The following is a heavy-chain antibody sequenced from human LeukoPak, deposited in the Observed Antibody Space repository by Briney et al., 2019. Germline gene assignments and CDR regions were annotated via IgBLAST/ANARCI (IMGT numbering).Heavy chain of an antibody. CDR1: GYTFTCYA. V-gene: IGHV7-4-1*02. CDR2: INTNTGNP. Sequence: GASVKVSCKASGYTFTCYAMNWVRQAPGQGLEWVGWINTNTGNPTYAKGFTGRFVFSLDTSISTAYLQISSLKAEDTAVYYCAREERGASHWFDPWGQGTLVTVSS. D-gene: IGHD1-26*01. CDR3: AREERGASHWFDP. J-gene: IGHJ5*02.